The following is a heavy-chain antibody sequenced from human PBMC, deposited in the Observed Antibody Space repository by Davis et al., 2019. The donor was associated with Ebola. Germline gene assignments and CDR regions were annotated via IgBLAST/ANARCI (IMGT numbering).Heavy chain of an antibody. V-gene: IGHV3-7*03. J-gene: IGHJ5*02. CDR1: GFSFSSHW. Sequence: GESLKISCAASGFSFSSHWMSWVRQAPGKGLEWVANIRQDGSEKHYVDSVKGRFTISRANAKNSLYLQMNSLRAEDTAVYYCAREAVWRFDPWGQGTLVTVSS. CDR2: IRQDGSEK. D-gene: IGHD3-16*01. CDR3: AREAVWRFDP.